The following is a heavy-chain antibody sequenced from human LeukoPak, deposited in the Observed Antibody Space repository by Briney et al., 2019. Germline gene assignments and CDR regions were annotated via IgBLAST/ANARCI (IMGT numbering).Heavy chain of an antibody. CDR1: GYTFTGYY. V-gene: IGHV1-2*02. Sequence: ASVKVSCKASGYTFTGYYMHWVRQAPGQGLEWMGWINPNSGGTNYAQKFQGRVTITRDTSISTAYMELSRLRSDDTAVYYCARDAQRGYDFWSGYLRYFDYWGQGTLVTVSS. J-gene: IGHJ4*02. CDR3: ARDAQRGYDFWSGYLRYFDY. D-gene: IGHD3-3*01. CDR2: INPNSGGT.